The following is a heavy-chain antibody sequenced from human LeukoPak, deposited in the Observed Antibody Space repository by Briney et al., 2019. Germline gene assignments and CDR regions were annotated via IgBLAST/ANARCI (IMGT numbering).Heavy chain of an antibody. V-gene: IGHV1-2*02. D-gene: IGHD6-19*01. Sequence: GASVKVSCKASGYTFTRYYMHWVRQAPGQGLEWMGWINPYSGSTHFAPNFQGRVTMTRDTSISTAYMELSGLTPDDTAVYYCARDHIALVDTYFDYWGQGTLVTVSS. CDR1: GYTFTRYY. CDR3: ARDHIALVDTYFDY. CDR2: INPYSGST. J-gene: IGHJ4*02.